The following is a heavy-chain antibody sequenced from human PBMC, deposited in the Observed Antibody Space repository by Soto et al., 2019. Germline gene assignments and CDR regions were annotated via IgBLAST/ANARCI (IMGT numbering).Heavy chain of an antibody. V-gene: IGHV4-28*05. CDR1: GYSITSSDW. CDR3: ARHPSDFWFDP. D-gene: IGHD2-21*02. J-gene: IGHJ5*02. Sequence: SETLSLTCAVSGYSITSSDWWGWIRQSPGKGLEWIGYIYYSGSIYYNPSLKSRVTMSVDTSKNQFSLKLSSVTAADTAVYYCARHPSDFWFDPWGQGTLVTVSS. CDR2: IYYSGSI.